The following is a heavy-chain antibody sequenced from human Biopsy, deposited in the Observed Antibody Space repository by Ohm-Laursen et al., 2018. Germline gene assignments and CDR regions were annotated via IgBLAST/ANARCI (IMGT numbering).Heavy chain of an antibody. CDR2: IYYTGHT. Sequence: GTLSLTCTVSGGSIKSYYWNWIRQSPGKGLGWIGFIYYTGHTNYNPSLKSRATISVDTSKNQFSLKVISVTAADTAVYYCARLTGDPPYWGQGILVTVSS. V-gene: IGHV4-59*01. CDR1: GGSIKSYY. CDR3: ARLTGDPPY. D-gene: IGHD7-27*01. J-gene: IGHJ4*02.